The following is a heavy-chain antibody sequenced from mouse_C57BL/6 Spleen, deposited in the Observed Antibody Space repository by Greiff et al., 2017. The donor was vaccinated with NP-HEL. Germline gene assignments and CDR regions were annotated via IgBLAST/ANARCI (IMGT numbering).Heavy chain of an antibody. J-gene: IGHJ4*01. Sequence: DVHLVESGGGLVKPGGSLKLSCAASGFTFSDYGMHWVRQAPEKGLEWVAYISSGSSTIYYADTVKGRFTISRDNDKNTLFRQMTSLRSEDTAMYYCARDAYYSNPYYAMDYWGQGTSVTVSS. CDR1: GFTFSDYG. CDR2: ISSGSSTI. D-gene: IGHD2-5*01. CDR3: ARDAYYSNPYYAMDY. V-gene: IGHV5-17*01.